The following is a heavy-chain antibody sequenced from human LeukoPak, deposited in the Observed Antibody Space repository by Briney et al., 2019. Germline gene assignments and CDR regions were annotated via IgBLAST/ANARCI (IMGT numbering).Heavy chain of an antibody. J-gene: IGHJ4*02. CDR2: IYHSGST. CDR1: GYSISSGYY. V-gene: IGHV4-38-2*02. Sequence: SETLSLTCTVSGYSISSGYYWGWIRQPPGKGLEWIGSIYHSGSTYYNPSLKSRVTISVDTSKNQFSLKLSSVTAADTAVYYCASTGYSYDFDYWGQGTLVTVSS. CDR3: ASTGYSYDFDY. D-gene: IGHD5-18*01.